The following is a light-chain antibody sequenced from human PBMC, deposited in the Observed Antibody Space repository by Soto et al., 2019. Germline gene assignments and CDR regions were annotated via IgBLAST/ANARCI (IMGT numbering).Light chain of an antibody. J-gene: IGLJ3*02. V-gene: IGLV2-14*01. CDR3: VSYTTSSTLV. CDR2: EVS. CDR1: SSDVGGYNY. Sequence: QSVLTQPASVSGSPGQSITISCTGTSSDVGGYNYVSWYQQHPAKAPKLMIYEVSNRPSGVSHRFSGSKSGNTASLTISGLQAEDEADYYCVSYTTSSTLVFGGGTKVTVL.